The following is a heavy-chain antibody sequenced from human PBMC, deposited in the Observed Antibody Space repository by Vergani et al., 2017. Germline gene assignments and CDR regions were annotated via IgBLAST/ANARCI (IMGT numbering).Heavy chain of an antibody. CDR1: GGTFSSYA. D-gene: IGHD2-2*01. CDR3: ARVPRYCSSTSCSRHYRGWFDP. CDR2: IIPIFGTA. V-gene: IGHV1-69*01. Sequence: QVQLVQSGAEVKKPGSSVKVSCKASGGTFSSYAISWVRQAPGQGLEWMGGIIPIFGTANYAQKFQGRVTITADESTSTAYMELSSLRSEDPAVYYCARVPRYCSSTSCSRHYRGWFDPWGQGTLVTVSS. J-gene: IGHJ5*02.